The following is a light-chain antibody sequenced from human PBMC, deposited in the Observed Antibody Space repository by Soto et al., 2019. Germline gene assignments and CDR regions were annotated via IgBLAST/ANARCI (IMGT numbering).Light chain of an antibody. CDR3: NSYTSKSTGV. J-gene: IGLJ1*01. CDR2: EVS. Sequence: QSALTQPDSVSGSTGQSITISCTGPSSDVGGYNYVSWYQQHTGKDPKPIIYEVSHRPSGVSNRFSGSKSGNTASLTISGLQADDEADYYCNSYTSKSTGVFGTGTKLTVL. V-gene: IGLV2-14*01. CDR1: SSDVGGYNY.